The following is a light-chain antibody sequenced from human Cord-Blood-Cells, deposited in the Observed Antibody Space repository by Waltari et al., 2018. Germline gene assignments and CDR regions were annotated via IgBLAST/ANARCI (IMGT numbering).Light chain of an antibody. Sequence: EIVLTQSPGTLSLSPGERATLSCRASQSVSSSYLAWYQQKPGQAPRLLIYAASSLQSGVPSRFSGSGSGTDFTLTISSLQPEDFATYYCQQSYSTPPLTFGGGTKVEIK. CDR3: QQSYSTPPLT. CDR1: QSVSSSY. CDR2: AAS. V-gene: IGKV3-20*01. J-gene: IGKJ4*01.